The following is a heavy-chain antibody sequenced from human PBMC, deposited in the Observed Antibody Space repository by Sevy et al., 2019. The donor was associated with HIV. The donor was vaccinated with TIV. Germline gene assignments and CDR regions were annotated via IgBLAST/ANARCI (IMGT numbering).Heavy chain of an antibody. CDR2: SSGSGGST. CDR3: AKGRGYSGYGTFDY. V-gene: IGHV3-23*01. CDR1: GFTFSSDA. Sequence: GGSLRLTCAASGFTFSSDAISWVRQAPGEGLEWVSASSGSGGSTYYADSVKGRFTISRDNSKNTLYLQMNSLRAEDTAVYYCAKGRGYSGYGTFDYWGQGTLVTVSS. D-gene: IGHD5-12*01. J-gene: IGHJ4*02.